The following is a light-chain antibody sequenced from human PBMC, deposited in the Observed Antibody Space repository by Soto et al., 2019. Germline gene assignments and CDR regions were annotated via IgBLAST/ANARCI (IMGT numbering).Light chain of an antibody. Sequence: DKLMSQSPATLSVSPGERVTLSCRASQNIHNHMSWFLQKPGQAPRLLIYGASNRATGIPDRFSGSGSGTDFTLTISSLQPDDFAAYYCQHYNSYSEAFGQGTKVDIK. CDR2: GAS. J-gene: IGKJ1*01. V-gene: IGKV3D-15*01. CDR1: QNIHNH. CDR3: QHYNSYSEA.